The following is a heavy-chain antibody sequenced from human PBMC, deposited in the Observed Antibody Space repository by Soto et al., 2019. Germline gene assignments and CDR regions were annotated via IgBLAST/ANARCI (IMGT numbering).Heavy chain of an antibody. CDR2: IYYSGST. CDR1: GGSISSYY. CDR3: ARDRAKWKDYYYYGMDV. D-gene: IGHD1-20*01. V-gene: IGHV4-59*12. J-gene: IGHJ6*02. Sequence: PSETLSLTCTVSGGSISSYYWIWIRQPPGKGLEWIGYIYYSGSTNYNPSLKSRLTMSVDTSKNQFSLKLSSVTAADTAVYYCARDRAKWKDYYYYGMDVWGQGTTVTVSS.